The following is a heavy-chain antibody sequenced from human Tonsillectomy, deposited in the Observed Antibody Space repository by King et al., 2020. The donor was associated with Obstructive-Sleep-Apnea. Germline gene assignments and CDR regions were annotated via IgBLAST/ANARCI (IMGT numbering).Heavy chain of an antibody. CDR2: ISWDGGTT. J-gene: IGHJ4*02. Sequence: VQLVESGGVVVQPGGSLRLSCAASVFTFDDYTMHWGRQAPGGGLEWVSLISWDGGTTYFADSVKGRFTISIDNSKNSLYLQMNSLRTEDTALYYCAKDVGPHYYASGSYAVTYSFDYWGQGTLVTVSS. CDR1: VFTFDDYT. CDR3: AKDVGPHYYASGSYAVTYSFDY. D-gene: IGHD3-10*01. V-gene: IGHV3-43*01.